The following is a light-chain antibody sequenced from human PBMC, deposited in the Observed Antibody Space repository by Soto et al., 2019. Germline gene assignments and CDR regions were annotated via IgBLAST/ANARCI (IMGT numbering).Light chain of an antibody. V-gene: IGKV3-20*01. Sequence: EIVLTQSPGTLSLSPGERATLSCRASQSVSSNYLAWYQQRPGQAPRLLIYGASTRAAGVPDRFSGSGSGTEFTLTINRLEPEDFAVFYCQQRGTFGPGTKVEIK. CDR2: GAS. CDR1: QSVSSNY. J-gene: IGKJ3*01. CDR3: QQRGT.